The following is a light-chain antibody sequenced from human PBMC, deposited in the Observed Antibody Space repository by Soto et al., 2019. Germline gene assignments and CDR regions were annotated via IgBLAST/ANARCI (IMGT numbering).Light chain of an antibody. V-gene: IGLV2-11*01. CDR2: DVT. J-gene: IGLJ1*01. CDR1: SSDVGGHDY. Sequence: QSALTQPRAVSGSPGQSVTISCTGTSSDVGGHDYVSWYQQHPGKAPKLIIYDVTKRPSGVPDRFSGSKSGNTASLTISGLQAEDEADYFCCSYAGRYTYVFASGTKVTVL. CDR3: CSYAGRYTYV.